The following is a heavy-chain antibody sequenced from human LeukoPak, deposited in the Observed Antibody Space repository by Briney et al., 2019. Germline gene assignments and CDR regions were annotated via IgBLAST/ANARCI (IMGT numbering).Heavy chain of an antibody. Sequence: SETLSLTCTVSGGSISNYSWSWIRQPPGKGLEWIGHIYYRGSTNYNPSLKSRVTISVDTSKNQFSLKLSSVTAADTAVYYCARLRRGSGWNWDYYFDYWGQGTLVTVSS. D-gene: IGHD6-19*01. CDR2: IYYRGST. V-gene: IGHV4-59*01. CDR3: ARLRRGSGWNWDYYFDY. CDR1: GGSISNYS. J-gene: IGHJ4*02.